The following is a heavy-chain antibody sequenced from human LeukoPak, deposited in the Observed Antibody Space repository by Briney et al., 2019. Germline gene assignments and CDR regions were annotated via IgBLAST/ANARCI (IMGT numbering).Heavy chain of an antibody. D-gene: IGHD2-15*01. V-gene: IGHV3-72*01. CDR3: ARGREAATYFQYVGV. J-gene: IGHJ6*03. CDR2: SRNKANSYST. Sequence: GGSLRLSCAASGFSFSDYYMDWVRQAPGKGLEWVGRSRNKANSYSTEYVASVKGRFTISRDDSENSVYLQMNSLKTEDTAVYYCARGREAATYFQYVGVWGKGTTVTVSS. CDR1: GFSFSDYY.